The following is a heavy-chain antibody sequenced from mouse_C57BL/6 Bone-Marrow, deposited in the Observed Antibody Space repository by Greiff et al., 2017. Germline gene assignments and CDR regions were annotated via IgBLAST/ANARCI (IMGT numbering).Heavy chain of an antibody. CDR3: ARRSSSYVEFAY. V-gene: IGHV1-81*01. Sequence: VQLQQSGAELARPGASVKLSCKASGYTFTSYGISWVKQRTGQGLEWIGEIYPRSGNTYSNEKFNGKATLTADKSSSTAYMELRSLTSEDSAVYFCARRSSSYVEFAYWGQGTLVTVSA. J-gene: IGHJ3*01. CDR1: GYTFTSYG. CDR2: IYPRSGNT. D-gene: IGHD1-1*01.